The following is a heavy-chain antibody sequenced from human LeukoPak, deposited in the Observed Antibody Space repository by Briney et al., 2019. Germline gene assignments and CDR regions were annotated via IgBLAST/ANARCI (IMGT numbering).Heavy chain of an antibody. Sequence: GGSLRLSCAASGFTFSSYAMSWVRQAPGKGLEWVSAISGSGGSTYYADSVKGRFTIFRDNSKNTLYLQMNSLRAEDTAVYYCAKGNADKPPYASWQWYYWGQGTLVTVSS. CDR2: ISGSGGST. CDR3: AKGNADKPPYASWQWYY. D-gene: IGHD2-2*01. J-gene: IGHJ4*02. V-gene: IGHV3-23*01. CDR1: GFTFSSYA.